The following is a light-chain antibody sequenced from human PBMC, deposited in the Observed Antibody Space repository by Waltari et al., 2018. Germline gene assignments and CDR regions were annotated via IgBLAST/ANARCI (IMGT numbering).Light chain of an antibody. Sequence: QSVMSQPPSVSGAPGQRVTISCSGSSSNIGTSTVNWYQQLPGAAPTLLTYANDQRPSGVPDRFAASKAGTSATLAVSGLKSEDEGEYYCGAWDDNLNGRVFGGGTKLTVL. CDR2: AND. J-gene: IGLJ3*02. CDR3: GAWDDNLNGRV. CDR1: SSNIGTST. V-gene: IGLV1-44*01.